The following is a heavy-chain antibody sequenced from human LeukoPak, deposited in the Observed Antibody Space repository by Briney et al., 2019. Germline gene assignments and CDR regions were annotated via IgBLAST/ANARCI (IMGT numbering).Heavy chain of an antibody. V-gene: IGHV1-8*01. Sequence: GASVKVSCMASGYTFTSYDINWVRQATGQGLEWMGWMNPNSGNTGYAQKFQGRVTMTRNTSISTAYMELSSLRSEDTAVYYCARGRYDSSGYYPDYWGQGTLVTVSS. D-gene: IGHD3-22*01. CDR1: GYTFTSYD. J-gene: IGHJ4*02. CDR2: MNPNSGNT. CDR3: ARGRYDSSGYYPDY.